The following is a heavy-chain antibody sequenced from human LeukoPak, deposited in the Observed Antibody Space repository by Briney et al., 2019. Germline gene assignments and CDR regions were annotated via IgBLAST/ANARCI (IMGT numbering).Heavy chain of an antibody. Sequence: GGSLRLSCAVSGFTFSNAWMSWVRQAPGKGLEWVGRIKSKTDGGTTDYAAPVKGRFTISRDDSKNTLYLQVNSLKTEDTAVYYCATYNYYDSSGYFSYWGQGTLVTVSS. V-gene: IGHV3-15*07. CDR3: ATYNYYDSSGYFSY. J-gene: IGHJ4*02. CDR2: IKSKTDGGTT. CDR1: GFTFSNAW. D-gene: IGHD3-22*01.